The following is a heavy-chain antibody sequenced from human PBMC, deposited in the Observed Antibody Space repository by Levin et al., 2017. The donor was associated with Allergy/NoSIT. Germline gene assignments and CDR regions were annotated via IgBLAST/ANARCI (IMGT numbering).Heavy chain of an antibody. D-gene: IGHD1-20*01. CDR2: MSGDGTIT. V-gene: IGHV3-74*01. J-gene: IGHJ3*01. Sequence: PGGSLRLSCGASGFTFSSYWMHWVRQAPGKGLEWVSRMSGDGTITTYADSVKGRFTVSRDNAKNTLYLQMNSLRADDTAVYYCTGVEINWYDAFDFWGQGTMVTVSS. CDR1: GFTFSSYW. CDR3: TGVEINWYDAFDF.